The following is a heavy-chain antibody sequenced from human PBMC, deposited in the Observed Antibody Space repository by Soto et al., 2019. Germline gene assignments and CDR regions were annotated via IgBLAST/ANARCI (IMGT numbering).Heavy chain of an antibody. CDR2: INPSGGST. CDR1: GYTFTSYY. D-gene: IGHD6-13*01. Sequence: ASVKVSCKASGYTFTSYYMHWVRQAPGQGLEWMGIINPSGGSTSYAQKFQGRVTMTRDTSTSTVYMGLSSLRSEDTAVYYCARDHGSWYIEYLGQGTLVNVSS. CDR3: ARDHGSWYIEY. V-gene: IGHV1-46*01. J-gene: IGHJ4*02.